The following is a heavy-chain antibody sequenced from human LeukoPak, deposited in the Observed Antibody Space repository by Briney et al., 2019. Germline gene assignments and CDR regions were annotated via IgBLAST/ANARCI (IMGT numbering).Heavy chain of an antibody. CDR2: SSSSGTTI. J-gene: IGHJ4*02. CDR1: GFTLSDYY. CDR3: AIRRDFIDY. V-gene: IGHV3-11*01. Sequence: GGSLRLSCAASGFTLSDYYMSWIRQAPGKGLEWASYSSSSGTTIYYADSVKGRFAISRDNAKNSLYLQMNSLRAEDTAVYYCAIRRDFIDYWGQGTLVSVSS. D-gene: IGHD3-16*01.